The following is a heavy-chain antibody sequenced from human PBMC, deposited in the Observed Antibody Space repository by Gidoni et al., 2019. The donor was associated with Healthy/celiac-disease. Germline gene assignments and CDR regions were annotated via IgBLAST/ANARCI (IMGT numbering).Heavy chain of an antibody. D-gene: IGHD3-10*01. V-gene: IGHV3-64*01. J-gene: IGHJ6*02. CDR3: AREGANGSGSYLPILTGMDV. CDR1: GFPFITNA. Sequence: EVQLVESGGGLVQPGGSLSLSCPASGFPFITNAIPWVRQAPGKGLEYVSAMSSNGGSTYYANSVKGRFTISRDNSKNTLYLQMGSLRAEDMAVYYCAREGANGSGSYLPILTGMDVWGQGTTVTVSS. CDR2: MSSNGGST.